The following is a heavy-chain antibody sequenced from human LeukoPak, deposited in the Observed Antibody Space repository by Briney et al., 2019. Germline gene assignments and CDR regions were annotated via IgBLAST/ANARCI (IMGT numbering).Heavy chain of an antibody. V-gene: IGHV3-53*04. CDR1: GFTVSSNY. D-gene: IGHD3-16*01. CDR2: IYSGGST. Sequence: GGSLRLSCAASGFTVSSNYMSWVRQAPGKGLEWVSIIYSGGSTYYADSVKGRFTISRHNSKNTLYLQMNSLRAEDTAVYYCAREVRGSAFDIWGQGTMVTVSS. CDR3: AREVRGSAFDI. J-gene: IGHJ3*02.